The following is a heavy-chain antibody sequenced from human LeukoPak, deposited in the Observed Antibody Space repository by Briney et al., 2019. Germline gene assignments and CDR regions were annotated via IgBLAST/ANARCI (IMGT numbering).Heavy chain of an antibody. D-gene: IGHD3-22*01. CDR1: GFTFSSYE. CDR3: VRDSSGYYRFDY. J-gene: IGHJ4*02. Sequence: GGSLRLSCAASGFTFSSYEMNWVRQAPGKGLEWVSYISSSGSTIYYADSVKGRFTISRDNAKNSLYLQMNSLRAEDTAVYYCVRDSSGYYRFDYWGQGTLVTVSS. V-gene: IGHV3-48*03. CDR2: ISSSGSTI.